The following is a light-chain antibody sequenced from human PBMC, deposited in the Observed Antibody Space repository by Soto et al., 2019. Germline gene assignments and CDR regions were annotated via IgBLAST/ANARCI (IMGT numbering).Light chain of an antibody. Sequence: QSVLTQPASVSGSPGQSITISCTGTSSDVGGYNYVSWYQQHPGKAPKLMIYDVSNRPSGVSNRFSGSESGNTASLTICGLQDEHEADYYCSSYTRSSTSVFGTGTKVXVL. CDR2: DVS. CDR1: SSDVGGYNY. CDR3: SSYTRSSTSV. V-gene: IGLV2-14*01. J-gene: IGLJ1*01.